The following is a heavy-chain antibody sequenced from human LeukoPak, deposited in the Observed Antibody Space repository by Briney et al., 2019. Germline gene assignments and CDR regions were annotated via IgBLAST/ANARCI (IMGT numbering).Heavy chain of an antibody. CDR3: ARNLGVAGDY. CDR1: GFTFSSYG. D-gene: IGHD3-10*01. Sequence: GRSLRLSCAASGFTFSSYGMHWVRQAPGKGLEWVALIWFDGSNKYYADSVKGRFTISRDNSKNTLYLQMNSLRAEDTAVYYCARNLGVAGDYWGQGTLVTVSS. CDR2: IWFDGSNK. J-gene: IGHJ4*02. V-gene: IGHV3-33*01.